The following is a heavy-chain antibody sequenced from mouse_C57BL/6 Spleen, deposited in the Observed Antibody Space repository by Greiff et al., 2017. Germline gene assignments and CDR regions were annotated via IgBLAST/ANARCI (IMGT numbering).Heavy chain of an antibody. J-gene: IGHJ4*01. CDR3: ARGLPKYAMDY. CDR2: IYPGDGDT. CDR1: GYAFSSSW. Sequence: VKLMESGPELVKPGASVKISCKASGYAFSSSWMTWVKQRPGKGLEWIGRIYPGDGDTNYNGKFKGKATLTADKSSSTAYMQLSSLTSEDSAVYFCARGLPKYAMDYWGQGTSVTVPS. D-gene: IGHD3-3*01. V-gene: IGHV1-82*01.